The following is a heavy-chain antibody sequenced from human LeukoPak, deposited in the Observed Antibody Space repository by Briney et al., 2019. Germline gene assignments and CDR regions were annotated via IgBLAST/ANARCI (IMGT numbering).Heavy chain of an antibody. CDR2: ISAYNGNT. D-gene: IGHD2-21*02. CDR1: GYTFTSYG. Sequence: ASVKVSCKASGYTFTSYGISWVRQAPGQGLEWMGWISAYNGNTNYAQKLQGRVTMTTDTSTSTAYMELSSLRSEDTAVYYCARDSSAYCGGDCYSVANYYYYMDVWGKGTTVTVSS. V-gene: IGHV1-18*01. CDR3: ARDSSAYCGGDCYSVANYYYYMDV. J-gene: IGHJ6*03.